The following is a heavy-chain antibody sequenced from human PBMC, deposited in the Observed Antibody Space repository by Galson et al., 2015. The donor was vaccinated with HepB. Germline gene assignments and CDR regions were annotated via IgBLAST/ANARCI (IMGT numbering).Heavy chain of an antibody. V-gene: IGHV5-51*03. Sequence: QSGAEVKKPGESLKISCKGSGYSFTTYWIGWVRQMPGKGLEWMGIIYPDDSGTKYRPSFQGQVTISADKSISTAYLQWSSLKASDTAMYYCAARAGSSGWYTTAFDIWGQGTMVTGSS. CDR3: AARAGSSGWYTTAFDI. CDR2: IYPDDSGT. J-gene: IGHJ3*02. D-gene: IGHD6-19*01. CDR1: GYSFTTYW.